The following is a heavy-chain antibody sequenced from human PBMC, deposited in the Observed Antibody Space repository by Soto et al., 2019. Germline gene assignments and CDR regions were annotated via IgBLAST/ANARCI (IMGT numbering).Heavy chain of an antibody. CDR2: IWYDGSNK. V-gene: IGHV3-33*01. CDR1: GFTFSTYG. D-gene: IGHD1-26*01. CDR3: ARGGGSGSSFVGYYYYTLDV. Sequence: QVQLVESVGGVVQPGRSLRLSCTASGFTFSTYGMHWVRQAPGKGLEWVTVIWYDGSNKYYADSVKGRFTISRDNSKNTLYLQMNSLRADDTAVYYCARGGGSGSSFVGYYYYTLDVWGQGTTVTVSS. J-gene: IGHJ6*02.